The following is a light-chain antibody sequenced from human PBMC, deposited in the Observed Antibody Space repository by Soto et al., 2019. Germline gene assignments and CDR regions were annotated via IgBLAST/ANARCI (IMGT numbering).Light chain of an antibody. CDR2: GAS. CDR3: QQYNYWPPMYT. V-gene: IGKV3-15*01. Sequence: EIVMTQSPATLSVSPGGRATLSCRASQSVSSNLAWYRQKPGQAPRLLIYGASTRATGIPARFSGSGSGTEFTLTISSLQSEDFAVYYCQQYNYWPPMYTFGQGTKLEIK. CDR1: QSVSSN. J-gene: IGKJ2*01.